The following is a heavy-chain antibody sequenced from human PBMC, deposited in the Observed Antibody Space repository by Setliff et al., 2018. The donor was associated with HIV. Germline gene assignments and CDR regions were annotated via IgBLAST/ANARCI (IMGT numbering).Heavy chain of an antibody. Sequence: PGGSLRLSCLASGFTFTGLTFTDYNMNWVRQAPGKGLEWVSYISSSNSIYYADSVRGRFTISRDNSKNTLYLQMNSLRAEDAAVYYCARDPGRYNGMDVWGQGTTVTVSS. CDR3: ARDPGRYNGMDV. D-gene: IGHD1-20*01. CDR2: ISSSNSI. CDR1: GFTFTGLTFTDYN. J-gene: IGHJ6*02. V-gene: IGHV3-48*01.